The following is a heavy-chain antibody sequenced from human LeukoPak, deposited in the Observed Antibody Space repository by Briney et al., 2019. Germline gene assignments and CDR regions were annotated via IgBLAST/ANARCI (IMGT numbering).Heavy chain of an antibody. J-gene: IGHJ4*02. CDR1: GYTLTELS. CDR2: FDPEDGET. V-gene: IGHV1-24*01. D-gene: IGHD3-10*01. Sequence: ASVKVSCKVSGYTLTELSMHWVRQAPGKGLEWMGGFDPEDGETIYAQKFQGRVTMTEDTSTDTAYMELSSLRAEDTALYYCAKSTGSGDLLWFAEPWFDYWGQGTLVTVSS. CDR3: AKSTGSGDLLWFAEPWFDY.